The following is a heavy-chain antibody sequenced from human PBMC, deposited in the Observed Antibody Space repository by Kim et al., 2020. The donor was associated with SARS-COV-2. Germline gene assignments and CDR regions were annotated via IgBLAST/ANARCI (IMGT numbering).Heavy chain of an antibody. Sequence: SLKSRVTISVDTSKTQFSLKLGSVTAADTAVYYCARANIVVVVADYYFDYWGQGTLVTVSS. V-gene: IGHV4-31*02. CDR3: ARANIVVVVADYYFDY. J-gene: IGHJ4*02. D-gene: IGHD2-15*01.